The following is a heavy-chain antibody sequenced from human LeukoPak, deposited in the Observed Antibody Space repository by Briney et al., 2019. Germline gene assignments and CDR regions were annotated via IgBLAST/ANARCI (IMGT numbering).Heavy chain of an antibody. CDR3: AREGNDYYYDQ. Sequence: GGSLRLSCAASGFIFKTYTMTWVRQAPGKGLEWVSSITGDCKYITYADSVKGRFTISRDNATNSLYLQVASLRGDDTATYYCAREGNDYYYDQWGQGTLVTVST. J-gene: IGHJ4*02. D-gene: IGHD3-16*01. CDR1: GFIFKTYT. CDR2: ITGDCKYI. V-gene: IGHV3-21*01.